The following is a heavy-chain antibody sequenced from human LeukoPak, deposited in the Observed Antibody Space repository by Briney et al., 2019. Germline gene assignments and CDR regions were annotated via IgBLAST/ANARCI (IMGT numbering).Heavy chain of an antibody. CDR2: IYHSGST. CDR1: GYSISSGYY. CDR3: ARGQYSSSSFDY. J-gene: IGHJ4*02. D-gene: IGHD6-6*01. V-gene: IGHV4-38-2*02. Sequence: SETLSLTCTVSGYSISSGYYWGWIRQPPGKGLEWIGSIYHSGSTYYNPSLKSRVTISVDTSKNQFSLKLSSVTAADTAVYYCARGQYSSSSFDYWGQGTLVTVSS.